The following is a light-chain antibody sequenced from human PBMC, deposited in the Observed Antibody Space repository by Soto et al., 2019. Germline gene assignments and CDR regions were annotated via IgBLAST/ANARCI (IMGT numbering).Light chain of an antibody. CDR3: QQYDGYR. V-gene: IGKV1-5*01. J-gene: IGKJ1*01. Sequence: DLQMTQSPSTLSASVGDRVTITCRASQSISSWLAWYQQKPGKAPKLLIYDASSLESGVPSRFSGSGSGTEFTLTISSLQPDDFATYYCQQYDGYRFAQGTKVEIK. CDR1: QSISSW. CDR2: DAS.